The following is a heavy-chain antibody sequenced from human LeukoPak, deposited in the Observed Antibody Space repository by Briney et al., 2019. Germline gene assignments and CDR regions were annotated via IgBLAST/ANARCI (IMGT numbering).Heavy chain of an antibody. V-gene: IGHV3-48*01. CDR1: GFTFSTYS. CDR3: TTPPPTYYYDSSGYFEVAFDI. Sequence: PGGSLRLSCAASGFTFSTYSMNWVRQAPGKGLEWVSYITSSGSTIYYADSVKGRFNISRDNAKNSLYLQMNSLKTEDTAVYYCTTPPPTYYYDSSGYFEVAFDIWGQGTMVTVSS. D-gene: IGHD3-22*01. CDR2: ITSSGSTI. J-gene: IGHJ3*02.